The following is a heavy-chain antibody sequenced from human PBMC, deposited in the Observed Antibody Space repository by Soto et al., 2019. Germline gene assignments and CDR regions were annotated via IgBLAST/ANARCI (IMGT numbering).Heavy chain of an antibody. CDR3: ARGGQMATNGGPFDY. D-gene: IGHD5-12*01. V-gene: IGHV1-69*06. CDR2: IIPIFGTA. Sequence: QVQLVQSGAEVKKPGSSVKVSCKASGGTFSSYAISWVRQAPGQGLEWMGGIIPIFGTANYAHKFQGRVTITADKSTSTAYRELSSLRTEDTAVYDCARGGQMATNGGPFDYWGQGTLVTVSS. CDR1: GGTFSSYA. J-gene: IGHJ4*02.